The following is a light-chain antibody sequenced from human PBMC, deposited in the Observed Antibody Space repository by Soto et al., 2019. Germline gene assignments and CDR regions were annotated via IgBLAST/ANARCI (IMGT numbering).Light chain of an antibody. CDR3: QNYNSAPRT. CDR1: QGISNH. Sequence: DIQMTQSPSSLSASVGDRVTITCRASQGISNHLAWYQQKPGKVPKLLIYAASTLQSGVPSRFSGSGSGTDFTFIISSLQPEDVATYYCQNYNSAPRTFGQGTKVEI. V-gene: IGKV1-27*01. CDR2: AAS. J-gene: IGKJ1*01.